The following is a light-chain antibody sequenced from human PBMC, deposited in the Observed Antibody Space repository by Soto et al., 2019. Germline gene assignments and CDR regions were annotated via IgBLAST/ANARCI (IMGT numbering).Light chain of an antibody. J-gene: IGKJ5*01. CDR1: HSVNSH. CDR3: QQYNNWPFS. V-gene: IGKV3-15*01. Sequence: ERVPLSCRTSHSVNSHVAWYQKKPGQAPRLLIYGASTRATGIPARFSGSGSETDFTLTISGLRSEDSAVYFCQQYNNWPFSFGQGTRLEIK. CDR2: GAS.